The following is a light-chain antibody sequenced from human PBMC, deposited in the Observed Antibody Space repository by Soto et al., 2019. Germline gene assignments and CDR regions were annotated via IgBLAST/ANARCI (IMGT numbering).Light chain of an antibody. CDR1: SSDVGGYNY. CDR3: SSYTSSSTVV. CDR2: DVS. V-gene: IGLV2-14*03. Sequence: VLTQPASVSGSPGQSITISCTGTSSDVGGYNYVSWYQQHPGKAPKLMIYDVSYRPSGVSNRFSGSKSGNTASLTISGHQADDEADYYCSSYTSSSTVVFGGGTKLTVL. J-gene: IGLJ3*02.